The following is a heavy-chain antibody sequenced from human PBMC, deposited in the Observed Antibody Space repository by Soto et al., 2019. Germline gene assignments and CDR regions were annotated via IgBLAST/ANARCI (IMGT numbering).Heavy chain of an antibody. Sequence: ASVKVSCKASGYTFTGYYMHWVRQAPGQGLEWMGWINPNSGGTNYAQKFQGWVTMTRDTSISTAYMELSRLRSDDTAVYYCARVAWSSGWYLLDYWGQGTLVTVSS. D-gene: IGHD6-19*01. CDR3: ARVAWSSGWYLLDY. CDR1: GYTFTGYY. V-gene: IGHV1-2*04. J-gene: IGHJ4*02. CDR2: INPNSGGT.